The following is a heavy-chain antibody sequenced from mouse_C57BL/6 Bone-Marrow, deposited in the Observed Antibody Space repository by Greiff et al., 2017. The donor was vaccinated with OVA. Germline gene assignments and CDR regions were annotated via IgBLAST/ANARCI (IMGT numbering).Heavy chain of an antibody. J-gene: IGHJ1*03. V-gene: IGHV2-3*01. D-gene: IGHD5-1-1*01. CDR1: GFSLPSYG. CDR3: AKRVYPYWYFDV. Sequence: VKLMESGPGLVAPSQSLSITCTVSGFSLPSYGVSWVRQPPGKGLEWLGVIWGDGSTNSHSALISRLSISTDNSKSQVYLKLNSLQTDDTATYYCAKRVYPYWYFDVWGTGTTVTVSS. CDR2: IWGDGST.